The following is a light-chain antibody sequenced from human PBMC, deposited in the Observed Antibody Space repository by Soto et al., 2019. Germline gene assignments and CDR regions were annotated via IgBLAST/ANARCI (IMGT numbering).Light chain of an antibody. CDR1: QSISTW. CDR3: QHCNTSWT. V-gene: IGKV1-5*01. Sequence: DIQMTQSPSTLSASVGDRVTITCRASQSISTWLAWYQQKPGKAPKLLIYDVSSLESGVPSRFSGSRSGTEFTLTISSLQPDDFATYYCQHCNTSWTFGQGTKVEIK. CDR2: DVS. J-gene: IGKJ1*01.